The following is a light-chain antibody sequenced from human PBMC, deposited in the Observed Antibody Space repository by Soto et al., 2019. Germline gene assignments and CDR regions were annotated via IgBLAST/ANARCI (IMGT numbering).Light chain of an antibody. CDR2: AAS. Sequence: DIQMTQSPSSLSASVGERVTITCRASQGISTYLNWYQQKPGKAPKLLIYAASSLQSGVPSRFSGSGSETDFTLTISSLQPEDFATYSCQQSYSTTWTFGQGTKVDIK. CDR1: QGISTY. J-gene: IGKJ1*01. CDR3: QQSYSTTWT. V-gene: IGKV1-39*01.